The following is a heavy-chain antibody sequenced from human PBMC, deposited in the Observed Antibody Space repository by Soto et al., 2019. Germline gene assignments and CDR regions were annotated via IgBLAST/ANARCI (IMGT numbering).Heavy chain of an antibody. CDR3: VIHDKTISLDH. D-gene: IGHD3-22*01. J-gene: IGHJ4*02. CDR1: GYFFPDYG. Sequence: QIQMVQSGAEIKEPGASVKVSCKTSGYFFPDYGIDWVRQAPGQGLQWMGWIGVYHTQTKYTPQFQGRVTINSDTSTRTVYMEMRSLRSDETATYYCVIHDKTISLDHWGPGTRITVSS. CDR2: IGVYHTQT. V-gene: IGHV1-18*04.